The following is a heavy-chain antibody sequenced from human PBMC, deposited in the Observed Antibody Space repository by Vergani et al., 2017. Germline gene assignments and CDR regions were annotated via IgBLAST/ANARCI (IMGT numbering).Heavy chain of an antibody. V-gene: IGHV4-34*01. CDR2: INHSGST. Sequence: QVQLQQWGAGLLKPSETLSLTCAVYGGSFSGYYWSWIRQPPGKGMEWIGEINHSGSTNYNPSLKSRVTISVDTSKNQFSLKLSSVTAADTAVYYCARAHSSIWYLLDYWGQGTLVTVSS. CDR3: ARAHSSIWYLLDY. J-gene: IGHJ4*02. D-gene: IGHD6-13*01. CDR1: GGSFSGYY.